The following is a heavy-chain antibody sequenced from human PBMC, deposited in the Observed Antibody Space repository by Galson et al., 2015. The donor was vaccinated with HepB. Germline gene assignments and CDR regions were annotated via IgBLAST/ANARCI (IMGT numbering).Heavy chain of an antibody. V-gene: IGHV3-21*01. CDR3: ARGETVGPTTGFDY. CDR2: IDPNSLYI. Sequence: LRLSCAASGFPFTNFSMNWVRQPPGRGLQWVASIDPNSLYIFYADSVEGRFTISRDNAKNSLHLQMHSLRGDDTALYYCARGETVGPTTGFDYWGQGTLVTVSS. D-gene: IGHD1-26*01. CDR1: GFPFTNFS. J-gene: IGHJ4*02.